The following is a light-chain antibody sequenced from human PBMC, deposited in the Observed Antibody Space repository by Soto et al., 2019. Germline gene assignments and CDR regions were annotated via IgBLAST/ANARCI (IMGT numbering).Light chain of an antibody. V-gene: IGKV3-11*01. CDR1: ESVSSN. CDR2: DAS. CDR3: QQRSNWPLT. Sequence: EIVLTQSPPTLSLSPGARATLSCRASESVSSNLAWYQQKPGQAPRLLIYDASNRATGIPARFSGSGSATDFTLTIGSLESGDSAVYYCQQRSNWPLTFGGGTKVEIK. J-gene: IGKJ4*01.